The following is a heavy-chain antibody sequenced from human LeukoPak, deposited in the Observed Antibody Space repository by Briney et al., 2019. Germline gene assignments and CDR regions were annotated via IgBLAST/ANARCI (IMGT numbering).Heavy chain of an antibody. J-gene: IGHJ4*02. V-gene: IGHV3-30*02. D-gene: IGHD2-15*01. CDR2: IRYDGNNK. CDR1: GFTFSNFG. CDR3: AKAPVTSCRGAFCYPFDY. Sequence: GGSLRLSCAASGFTFSNFGMHWVRQAPGKGLEWVALIRYDGNNKYYADSVRGRFTISRDTSRSTLYLQMNSLRAEDAAVYYCAKAPVTSCRGAFCYPFDYWGQGTLVTVSS.